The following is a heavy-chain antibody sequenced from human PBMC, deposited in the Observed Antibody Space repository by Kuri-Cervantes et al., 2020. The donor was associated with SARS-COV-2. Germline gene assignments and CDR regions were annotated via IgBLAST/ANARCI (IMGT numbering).Heavy chain of an antibody. D-gene: IGHD3-9*01. CDR3: ARDRRPHMYDILTGYFRPFDY. CDR1: GCTFSSYW. Sequence: GESLKISCAASGCTFSSYWMSWVRQAPGKGLEWVANIKQDGSEKYYVDSVKGRFTISRDNAKNSLYLQMNSLRAEDTAVYYCARDRRPHMYDILTGYFRPFDYWGQGTLVTVSS. J-gene: IGHJ4*02. CDR2: IKQDGSEK. V-gene: IGHV3-7*05.